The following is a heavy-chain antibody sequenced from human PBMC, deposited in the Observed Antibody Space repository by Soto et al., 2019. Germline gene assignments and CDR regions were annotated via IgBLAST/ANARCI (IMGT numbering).Heavy chain of an antibody. CDR3: ARDLQYSRIFYGVDV. J-gene: IGHJ6*02. CDR2: IYYSGST. V-gene: IGHV4-31*03. Sequence: SETLSLTCTVSGGSISSGGYYWSWIRQHPGKGLEWIGYIYYSGSTYYNPSLKSRVTISVDTSKNQFSLKLSSVTAADTAVYYCARDLQYSRIFYGVDVWGQGTTVTVSS. CDR1: GGSISSGGYY. D-gene: IGHD6-13*01.